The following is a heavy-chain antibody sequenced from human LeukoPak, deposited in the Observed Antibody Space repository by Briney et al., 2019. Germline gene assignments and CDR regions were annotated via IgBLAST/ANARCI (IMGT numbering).Heavy chain of an antibody. CDR3: ARHSVDAFDI. V-gene: IGHV4-59*08. CDR2: IYYSGST. CDR1: GGSISSYY. J-gene: IGHJ3*02. D-gene: IGHD6-19*01. Sequence: SETLSLTCTDSGGSISSYYWSWIRQPPGKGLEWIGYIYYSGSTNYNPSLKSRVTISVDTSKNQFSLKLSSVTAADTAVYYCARHSVDAFDIWGQGTMVTVSS.